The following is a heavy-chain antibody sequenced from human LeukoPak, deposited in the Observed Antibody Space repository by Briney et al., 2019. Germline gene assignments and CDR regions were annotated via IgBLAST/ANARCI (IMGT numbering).Heavy chain of an antibody. D-gene: IGHD3-22*01. Sequence: SETLSLTCADYGGSFSGYYWSWIRQPPGKGLEWIGEINHSGSTNYNPSLKSRVTISVDTSKNQFSLKLSSVTAADTAVYYCARAGQKTYYYDSSGYLYFDYWGQGTLVTVSS. CDR3: ARAGQKTYYYDSSGYLYFDY. CDR2: INHSGST. J-gene: IGHJ4*02. CDR1: GGSFSGYY. V-gene: IGHV4-34*01.